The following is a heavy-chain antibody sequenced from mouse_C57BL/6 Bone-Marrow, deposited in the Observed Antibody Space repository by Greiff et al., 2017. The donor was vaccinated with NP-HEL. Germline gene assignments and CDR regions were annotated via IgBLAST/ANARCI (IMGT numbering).Heavy chain of an antibody. Sequence: QVHVKQSGAELVKPGASVKMSCKASGYTFTSYWITWVKQRPGQGLEWIGDIYPGSGGTNYNEKFKSKATLTVDTSSSTAYMQLSSLTSEDSAVYYCARWGPYWGQGTPGTVSP. CDR1: GYTFTSYW. CDR2: IYPGSGGT. V-gene: IGHV1-55*01. J-gene: IGHJ4*01. CDR3: ARWGPY.